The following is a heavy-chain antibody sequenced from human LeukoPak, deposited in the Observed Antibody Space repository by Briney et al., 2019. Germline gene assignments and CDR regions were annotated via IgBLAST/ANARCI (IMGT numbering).Heavy chain of an antibody. CDR1: GFTFSSYS. V-gene: IGHV3-23*01. CDR3: ARAEI. Sequence: GGSLRLSCAASGFTFSSYSMSWVRQAPGKGLEWVSSISASPFSTYYADSVKGRFTISRDNSKNTLYLQMNTLRAEDTAVYYCARAEIWGQGTLVTVSS. CDR2: ISASPFST. J-gene: IGHJ4*02.